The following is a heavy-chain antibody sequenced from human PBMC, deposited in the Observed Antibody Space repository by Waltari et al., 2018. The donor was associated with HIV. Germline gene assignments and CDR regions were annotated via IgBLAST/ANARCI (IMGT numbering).Heavy chain of an antibody. V-gene: IGHV4-34*01. CDR1: GGSFSDYR. J-gene: IGHJ6*02. D-gene: IGHD1-1*01. CDR3: ARRRMESYGMDV. CDR2: IKHSGST. Sequence: QVQLQQWGAGLLKPSETLSLTCAVYGGSFSDYRWIWIRQPPGKGLEWIGKIKHSGSTNHNPSLKSRVTMSLATSKNQFSLKLSSVTAADTAVYYCARRRMESYGMDVWGQGTTVTVSS.